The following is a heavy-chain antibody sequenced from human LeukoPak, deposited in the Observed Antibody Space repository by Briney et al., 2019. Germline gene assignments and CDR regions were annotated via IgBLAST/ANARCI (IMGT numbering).Heavy chain of an antibody. CDR2: INHSGST. J-gene: IGHJ5*01. CDR1: GGSFSGYY. D-gene: IGHD1-1*01. Sequence: PSETLSLTCAVYGGSFSGYYWSWIRQPPGKGLEWIGEINHSGSTNYNPSLKSRVTISVDTSKNQFSLKLSSVTAADTAVYYCGRKRRPRERFDPWGQGNPGNGSS. V-gene: IGHV4-34*01. CDR3: GRKRRPRERFDP.